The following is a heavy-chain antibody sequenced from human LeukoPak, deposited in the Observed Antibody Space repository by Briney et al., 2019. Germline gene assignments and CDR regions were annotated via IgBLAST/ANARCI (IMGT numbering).Heavy chain of an antibody. V-gene: IGHV4-30-2*01. Sequence: SETLSLTCAVSGGSISSGGYSWSWIRQPPGKGLEWIGYIYHSGGTYYNPSLKSRVTISVDRSKNQFSLELSSVTAADTAVYYCARVKGSGFDYWGQGTLVTVSS. CDR3: ARVKGSGFDY. CDR1: GGSISSGGYS. J-gene: IGHJ4*02. CDR2: IYHSGGT. D-gene: IGHD2-15*01.